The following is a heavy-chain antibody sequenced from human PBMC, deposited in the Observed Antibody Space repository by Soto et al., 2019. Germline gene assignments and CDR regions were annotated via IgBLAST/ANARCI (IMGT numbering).Heavy chain of an antibody. V-gene: IGHV3-30*18. CDR3: AKEWEEYSNPPIDAFDI. CDR1: GFTFSSYG. D-gene: IGHD4-4*01. Sequence: ESGGGVVQPGRSLRLSCAASGFTFSSYGMHWVRQAPGKGLEWVAVISYDGSNKYYADSVKGRFTISRDNSKNTLYLQMNSLRAEDTAVYYCAKEWEEYSNPPIDAFDIWGQGTMVTVSS. J-gene: IGHJ3*02. CDR2: ISYDGSNK.